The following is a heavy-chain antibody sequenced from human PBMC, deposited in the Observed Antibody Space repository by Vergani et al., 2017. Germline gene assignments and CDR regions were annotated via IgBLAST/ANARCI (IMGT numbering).Heavy chain of an antibody. J-gene: IGHJ4*02. CDR3: ARVLAGVVDC. CDR1: GGSFSGYY. V-gene: IGHV4-34*01. D-gene: IGHD6-19*01. Sequence: QVQLQQWGAGLLKPSETLSLTCAVYGGSFSGYYWSWIRQPPGKGLEWIGEINHSGSTNYNPSLKSRVTISVDTSKNQCSLKLSSVAAADTAVYYCARVLAGVVDCWGQGTLVTVSS. CDR2: INHSGST.